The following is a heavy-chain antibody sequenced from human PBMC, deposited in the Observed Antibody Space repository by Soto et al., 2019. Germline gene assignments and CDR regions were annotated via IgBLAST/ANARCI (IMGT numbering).Heavy chain of an antibody. V-gene: IGHV3-21*01. Sequence: GGSLKLSCAPSGFPFSSYSMTWVRQAPGKGLEWVSSISSSSSYIYYADSVKGRFTISRDNAKNSLYLQMNSLRAEDTAVYYCARDRIVVVPAAMLGYMDVWGKGTTVTVSS. CDR2: ISSSSSYI. J-gene: IGHJ6*03. CDR3: ARDRIVVVPAAMLGYMDV. CDR1: GFPFSSYS. D-gene: IGHD2-2*01.